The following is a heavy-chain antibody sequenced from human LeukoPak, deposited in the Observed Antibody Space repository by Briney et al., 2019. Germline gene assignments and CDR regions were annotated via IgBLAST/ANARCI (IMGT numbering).Heavy chain of an antibody. D-gene: IGHD3-10*02. J-gene: IGHJ6*04. CDR2: ISSSRSYI. CDR3: AGLGITMIGGV. CDR1: GFTFSSYS. Sequence: GGSLRLSCAASGFTFSSYSMDWVRQAPGKGLEWVSSISSSRSYIYYADSVKGRFTISRDNAKNSLYLQMNSLRAEDTAVYYCAGLGITMIGGVWGKGTTVTISS. V-gene: IGHV3-21*01.